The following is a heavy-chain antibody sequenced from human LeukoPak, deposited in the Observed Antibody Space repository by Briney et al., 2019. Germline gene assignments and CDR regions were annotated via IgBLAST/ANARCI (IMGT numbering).Heavy chain of an antibody. D-gene: IGHD4-17*01. J-gene: IGHJ6*03. Sequence: SQTLSLTCTVSGGSISGGSYYWSWIRQPAGKGLEWIGRIYTSGSTNYNPSLKSRVTISVDTSKNQFSLKLSSVTAADTAVYYCASGDYAYYYYYVDVWGKGTTVTVSS. V-gene: IGHV4-61*02. CDR3: ASGDYAYYYYYVDV. CDR2: IYTSGST. CDR1: GGSISGGSYY.